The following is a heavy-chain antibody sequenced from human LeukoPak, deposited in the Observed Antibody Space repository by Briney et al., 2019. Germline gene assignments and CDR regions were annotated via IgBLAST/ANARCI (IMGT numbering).Heavy chain of an antibody. Sequence: GGSLRLSCAASGFTFSSYWMTWVRQAPGKGLEWVASINEDGSEKHYVDSVEGRFSTSRDNPKSALYLQMNTLSAEDTAVYYCARDPGRRFDYWGQGTLVTVSS. CDR3: ARDPGRRFDY. CDR1: GFTFSSYW. V-gene: IGHV3-7*01. CDR2: INEDGSEK. J-gene: IGHJ4*02.